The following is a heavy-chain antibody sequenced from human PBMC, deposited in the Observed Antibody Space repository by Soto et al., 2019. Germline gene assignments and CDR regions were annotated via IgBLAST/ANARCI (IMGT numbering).Heavy chain of an antibody. V-gene: IGHV3-23*01. Sequence: SLRLYRARNGFTLGNCVKSGGRRIIGKGLEWVSAISGSGGSTYYADSVKGRFTISRDNSKNTLYLQMNSLRAEDTVVYYCAKDPRVQIAVNWIGPWGQGTLVTVSS. D-gene: IGHD6-19*01. CDR1: GFTLGNCV. CDR3: AKDPRVQIAVNWIGP. CDR2: ISGSGGST. J-gene: IGHJ5*02.